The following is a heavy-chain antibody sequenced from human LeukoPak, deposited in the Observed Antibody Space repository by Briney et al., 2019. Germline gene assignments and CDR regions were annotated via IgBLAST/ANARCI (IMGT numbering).Heavy chain of an antibody. V-gene: IGHV3-48*03. J-gene: IGHJ4*02. Sequence: GGSLRLSCAASGFTFSTFEMSWVRQAPGKGLEWVSYISSSGVTRFYADSVKGRFTISRDNAKNSLVLQMNSLRVEDTALYFCAGGYGSYSPDYWGQGTRVTVS. D-gene: IGHD1-26*01. CDR3: AGGYGSYSPDY. CDR2: ISSSGVTR. CDR1: GFTFSTFE.